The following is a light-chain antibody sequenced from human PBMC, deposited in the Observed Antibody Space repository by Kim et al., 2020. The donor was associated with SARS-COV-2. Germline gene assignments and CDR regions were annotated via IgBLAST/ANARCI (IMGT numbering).Light chain of an antibody. J-gene: IGKJ2*01. CDR1: ESISSR. CDR2: DAA. CDR3: QQYNTYPFT. Sequence: GDRATSTCLATESISSRLARYEQKPEKAPQLLIYDAASWESVVPARFSGSTSGTDFTLTITSLQPDDFATYYGQQYNTYPFTFGQGTKLQL. V-gene: IGKV1-5*01.